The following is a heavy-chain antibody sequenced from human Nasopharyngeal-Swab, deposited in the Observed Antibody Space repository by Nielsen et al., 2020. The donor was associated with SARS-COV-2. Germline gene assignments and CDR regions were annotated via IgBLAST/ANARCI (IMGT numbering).Heavy chain of an antibody. Sequence: GESLKISCAASGFTFSSYGMHWVRQAPGKGLEWVAVIWYDGSNKYYADSVKGRFTISRDNSKNTLYLQMNSLRAEDTAVYYCDRSTSWFDAFDIWGQGTMVTVSS. D-gene: IGHD2-2*01. CDR3: DRSTSWFDAFDI. CDR2: IWYDGSNK. CDR1: GFTFSSYG. J-gene: IGHJ3*02. V-gene: IGHV3-33*01.